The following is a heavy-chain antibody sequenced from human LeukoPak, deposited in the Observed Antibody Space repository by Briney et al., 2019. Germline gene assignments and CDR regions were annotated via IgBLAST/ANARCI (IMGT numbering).Heavy chain of an antibody. Sequence: SETLSLTCTVSGGSVSSDIYYWSWIRQPPGKGLEWIGYIYNSGSTNYNPSLKSRVTISVDTSKDQFSLRLSSVIAADTAVYYCARGYCGSTSCYGVFDYWGQGTLVTVSS. CDR3: ARGYCGSTSCYGVFDY. J-gene: IGHJ4*02. CDR1: GGSVSSDIYY. CDR2: IYNSGST. D-gene: IGHD2-2*01. V-gene: IGHV4-61*01.